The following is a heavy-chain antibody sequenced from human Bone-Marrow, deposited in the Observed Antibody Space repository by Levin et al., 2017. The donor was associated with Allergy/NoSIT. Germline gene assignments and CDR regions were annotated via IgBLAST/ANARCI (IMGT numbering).Heavy chain of an antibody. CDR2: INPDTGGT. D-gene: IGHD3-9*01. J-gene: IGHJ3*02. V-gene: IGHV1-2*02. Sequence: ASVKVSCKASGYTFTGYYIHWVRQAPGQGPEWMGWINPDTGGTNYAQKFQGRVTMTRDTSISTAYMELTRLRSDDTAMYYCSRISGFYRVSGSYDILPSYSHEPLDIWGQGTFVTVSS. CDR1: GYTFTGYY. CDR3: SRISGFYRVSGSYDILPSYSHEPLDI.